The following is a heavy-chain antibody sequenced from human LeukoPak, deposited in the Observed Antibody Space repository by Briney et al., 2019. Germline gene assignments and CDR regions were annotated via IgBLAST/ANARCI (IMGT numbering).Heavy chain of an antibody. Sequence: SETLSLTCAVYGGSFSGYYLSWIRQPPGKGLEWIGEINHSGSTNYNPSLKSRVTISVDTSKNQFSLKLSSVTAADTAVYYCARVSSGWYEASYFDYWGQGTLVTVSS. CDR1: GGSFSGYY. CDR2: INHSGST. J-gene: IGHJ4*02. V-gene: IGHV4-34*01. D-gene: IGHD6-19*01. CDR3: ARVSSGWYEASYFDY.